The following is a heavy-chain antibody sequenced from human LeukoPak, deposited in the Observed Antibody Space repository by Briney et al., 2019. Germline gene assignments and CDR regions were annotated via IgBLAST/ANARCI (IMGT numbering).Heavy chain of an antibody. Sequence: SETLSLTCTASGGSISSYYWGWIRQPPGKGLEWIGSIYYSGSTYYNPSLKSRVTISVDTSKNQFSLKLSSVTAADTAVYYCATSIVGAVGAFDIWGQGTMVTVSS. V-gene: IGHV4-39*01. CDR1: GGSISSYY. CDR3: ATSIVGAVGAFDI. CDR2: IYYSGST. D-gene: IGHD1-26*01. J-gene: IGHJ3*02.